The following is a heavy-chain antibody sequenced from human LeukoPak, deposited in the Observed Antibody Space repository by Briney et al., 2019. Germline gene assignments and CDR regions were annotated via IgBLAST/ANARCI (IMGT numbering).Heavy chain of an antibody. Sequence: PSETLSLTCTVSGGSISSSNYYWGWLRQPPGKGLEWIGGVYYSGTTYDNPSLKSRVTVSVDTSKNQFSLKLSSVTAADTAVYYCARRFRVIMVRGPPGYGMDVWGQGTTVTVSS. D-gene: IGHD3-10*01. CDR3: ARRFRVIMVRGPPGYGMDV. CDR2: VYYSGTT. V-gene: IGHV4-39*01. J-gene: IGHJ6*02. CDR1: GGSISSSNYY.